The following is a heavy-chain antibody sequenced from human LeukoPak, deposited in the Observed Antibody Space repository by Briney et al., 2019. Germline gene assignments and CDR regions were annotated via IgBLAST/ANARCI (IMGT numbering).Heavy chain of an antibody. J-gene: IGHJ4*02. D-gene: IGHD1-26*01. CDR1: GFAFGGHW. CDR3: TRDGSGSRIPFDY. Sequence: QPGGSLRLSCAASGFAFGGHWMHWVRQAPGKGLVWVARIESDASNTRYADSVKGRFTISRDNANKTLYLQMNSLRAEDTAVYYCTRDGSGSRIPFDYWGQGTLVTVSS. V-gene: IGHV3-74*01. CDR2: IESDASNT.